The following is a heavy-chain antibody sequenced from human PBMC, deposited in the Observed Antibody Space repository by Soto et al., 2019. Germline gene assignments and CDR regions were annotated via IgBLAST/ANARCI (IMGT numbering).Heavy chain of an antibody. CDR2: IIPILVIA. CDR1: GGTFSSYT. D-gene: IGHD2-2*02. CDR3: ALEYCSSTSCYRDY. V-gene: IGHV1-69*02. J-gene: IGHJ4*02. Sequence: QVQLVQSGAEVKKPGSSVKVSFKASGGTFSSYTISWVRQAPGQVLEWMGRIIPILVIANYAQKFQGRVTITADKSTSTAYMELSSLRSEYTAVYYCALEYCSSTSCYRDYWGQGTLVTVSS.